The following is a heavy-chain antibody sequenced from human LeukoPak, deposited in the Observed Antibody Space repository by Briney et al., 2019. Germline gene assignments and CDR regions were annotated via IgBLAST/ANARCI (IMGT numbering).Heavy chain of an antibody. V-gene: IGHV4-38-2*02. D-gene: IGHD5-18*01. CDR3: ARGPSTYNYAYYFYMDV. CDR1: GYSISTSYY. Sequence: SETLSLTCTVSGYSISTSYYWGWIRQPPGKGLEWIGSIYHSGNTYYNPSLKSRVTISVDTSKNQFSLKLNSVTAADTAVYYCARGPSTYNYAYYFYMDVWGKGTTVTVSS. CDR2: IYHSGNT. J-gene: IGHJ6*03.